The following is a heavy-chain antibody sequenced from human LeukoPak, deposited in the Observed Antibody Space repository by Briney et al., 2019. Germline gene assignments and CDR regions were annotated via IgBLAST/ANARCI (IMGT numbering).Heavy chain of an antibody. J-gene: IGHJ6*03. CDR3: AKVSGSGTYYYYYMDV. V-gene: IGHV3-53*01. CDR2: IYSGGNT. Sequence: GGSLRLSCTASGFSVSPNYMNWVSQAPGKGLEWVALIYSGGNTHYADSVKGRFTISRDNSKNTLYLQMSSLRVEDTAVYYCAKVSGSGTYYYYYMDVWGQGTTVTVSS. D-gene: IGHD2-15*01. CDR1: GFSVSPNY.